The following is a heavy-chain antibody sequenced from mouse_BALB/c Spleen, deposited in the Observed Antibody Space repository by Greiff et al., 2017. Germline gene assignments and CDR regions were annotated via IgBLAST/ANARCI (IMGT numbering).Heavy chain of an antibody. CDR1: GYTFTSYW. V-gene: IGHV1-55*01. D-gene: IGHD2-4*01. J-gene: IGHJ4*01. CDR3: ARYDYDGCAMDY. CDR2: IYPGSGST. Sequence: QVQLQQPGAELVKPGTSVKLSCKASGYTFTSYWINWVKLRPGQGLEWIGDIYPGSGSTNYNEKFKSKATLTVDTSSSTAYMQLSSLASEDSALYFCARYDYDGCAMDYWGQGTSVTVSS.